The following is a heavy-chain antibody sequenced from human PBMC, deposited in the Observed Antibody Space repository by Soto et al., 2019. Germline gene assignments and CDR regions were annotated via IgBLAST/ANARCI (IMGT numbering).Heavy chain of an antibody. D-gene: IGHD1-1*01. J-gene: IGHJ2*01. Sequence: PXGSLRLPFAASGFPFNTYSMNWVRQAPGKGLEWVSVISVSGDDTYYADTVKGRFTISRDNSKNTLFLQMDSLRPEDTAIYYCAKGGTPGKTNSHFWYFDLWGRGTLVTVSS. CDR3: AKGGTPGKTNSHFWYFDL. V-gene: IGHV3-23*01. CDR1: GFPFNTYS. CDR2: ISVSGDDT.